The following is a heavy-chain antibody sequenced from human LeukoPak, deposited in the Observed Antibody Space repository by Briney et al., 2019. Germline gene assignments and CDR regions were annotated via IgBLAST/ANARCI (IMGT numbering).Heavy chain of an antibody. V-gene: IGHV4-4*09. CDR3: AGRGGSYYFDY. CDR1: GGSISSYY. Sequence: SETLSLTCTVSGGSISSYYWSWIRQPPGKGLEWIGYIYTSGSTNYNPSLKSRVTTSVDKSKNKFYLKLSTVTAEDTAVYYCAGRGGSYYFDYWGQGTLVTVSS. J-gene: IGHJ4*02. D-gene: IGHD1-26*01. CDR2: IYTSGST.